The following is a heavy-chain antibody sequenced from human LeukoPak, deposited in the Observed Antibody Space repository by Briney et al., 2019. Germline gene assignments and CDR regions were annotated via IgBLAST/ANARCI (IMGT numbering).Heavy chain of an antibody. J-gene: IGHJ4*02. Sequence: PGGSLRLSGAASGFTFSTCAMHWVRQAPGKGLEWGAFITYDGSTNYYADSVTGRFTISRDTSKNTLYLHMNSLRAEDTAVYYCAKDHMFAATTRYYFDYWGQGTLVTVSS. D-gene: IGHD2-15*01. CDR2: ITYDGSTN. CDR1: GFTFSTCA. CDR3: AKDHMFAATTRYYFDY. V-gene: IGHV3-30*18.